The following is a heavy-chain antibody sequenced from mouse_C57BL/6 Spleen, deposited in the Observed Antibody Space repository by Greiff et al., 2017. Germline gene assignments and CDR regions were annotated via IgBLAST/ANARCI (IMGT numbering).Heavy chain of an antibody. V-gene: IGHV8-12*01. CDR1: GFSLSTSGMG. J-gene: IGHJ1*03. CDR3: ARSGTGRRYFDV. Sequence: QVTLKECGPGILQSSQTLSLTCSFSGFSLSTSGMGVSWIRQPSGKGLEWLAHIYWDDDKRYNPSLKSRLTISKDTSRNQVFLKITSVDTADTATYYCARSGTGRRYFDVWGTGTTVTVSS. CDR2: IYWDDDK. D-gene: IGHD4-1*01.